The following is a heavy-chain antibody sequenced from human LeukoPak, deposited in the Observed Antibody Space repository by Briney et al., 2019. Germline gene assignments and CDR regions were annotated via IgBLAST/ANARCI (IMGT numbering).Heavy chain of an antibody. CDR3: ARLWEGVRPPDY. D-gene: IGHD1-26*01. V-gene: IGHV4-59*08. J-gene: IGHJ4*02. CDR1: GASISGQH. Sequence: SETLSLTCTVSGASISGQHWSWIRQAPGKGLEWIAWIHYDGRTNYNPSLKSRLSLSVDTSTDQFSLSLNSVTAADTAVYYCARLWEGVRPPDYWGQGTLVTVSS. CDR2: IHYDGRT.